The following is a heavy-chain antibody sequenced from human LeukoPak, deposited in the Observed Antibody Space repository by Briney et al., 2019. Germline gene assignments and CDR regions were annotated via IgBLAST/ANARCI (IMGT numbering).Heavy chain of an antibody. V-gene: IGHV1-18*01. J-gene: IGHJ4*02. CDR1: GYTFTSYG. D-gene: IGHD2-21*02. CDR3: ARGGRYCGGDCYFA. CDR2: ISAYNGNT. Sequence: GASVKGSFKASGYTFTSYGISWVRQAPGQGLEWMGWISAYNGNTNYAQKLQGRVTMTTDTSTSTAYMELRSLRSDDTAVYYCARGGRYCGGDCYFAWGQGTLVTVSS.